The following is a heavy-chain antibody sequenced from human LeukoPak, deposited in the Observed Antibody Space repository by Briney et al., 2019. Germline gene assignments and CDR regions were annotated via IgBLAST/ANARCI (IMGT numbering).Heavy chain of an antibody. CDR2: ISSSSSYI. V-gene: IGHV3-21*01. CDR1: GFTFSSYG. CDR3: ARGVYSSSWYSHY. J-gene: IGHJ4*02. D-gene: IGHD6-13*01. Sequence: GGSLRLSCAASGFTFSSYGMHWVRQAPGKGLEWVSSISSSSSYIYYADSVEGRFTISRDNAKNSLYLQMNSLRAEDTAVYYCARGVYSSSWYSHYWGQGTLVTVSS.